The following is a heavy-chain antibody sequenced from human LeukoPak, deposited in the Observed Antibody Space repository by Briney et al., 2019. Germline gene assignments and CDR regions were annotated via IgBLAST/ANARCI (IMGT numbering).Heavy chain of an antibody. J-gene: IGHJ4*02. D-gene: IGHD3-22*01. CDR2: IYYVRNT. CDR3: ARGRDYYNSRPWDY. V-gene: IGHV4-31*03. CDR1: GGSISSGGNY. Sequence: SQTLSLTCTVSGGSISSGGNYWSWVRQHPGQGREWNGYIYYVRNTYHYPSLKSRVSISVDKSKNHVYLKLSSVTAADTAVYYCARGRDYYNSRPWDYWGQGTLVTVSS.